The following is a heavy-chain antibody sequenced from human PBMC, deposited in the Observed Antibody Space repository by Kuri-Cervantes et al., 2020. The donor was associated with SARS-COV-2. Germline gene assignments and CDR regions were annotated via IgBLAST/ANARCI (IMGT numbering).Heavy chain of an antibody. J-gene: IGHJ6*02. CDR1: GFTFSSYD. CDR2: IGTAGDT. CDR3: ARDWRFGELLSWGMDV. V-gene: IGHV3-13*01. D-gene: IGHD3-10*01. Sequence: GESLKISCAASGFTFSSYDMHWVRQATGKGLEWVSAIGTAGDTYYPGSVKGRFTISRENAKNSLYLQMNSLRAGDTAVYYCARDWRFGELLSWGMDVWGQGTTVTVSS.